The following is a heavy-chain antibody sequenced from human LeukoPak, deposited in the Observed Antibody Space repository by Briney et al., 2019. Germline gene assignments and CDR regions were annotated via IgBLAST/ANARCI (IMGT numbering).Heavy chain of an antibody. CDR1: GYTFTSYY. CDR2: INPSGGST. J-gene: IGHJ4*02. Sequence: ASVKVSCKASGYTFTSYYMHWVRQAPGQGLEWMGIINPSGGSTNYAQKFQGRVTITTDESTSTAYMELSSLRSEDTAVYYCASHSDSGSYVDYWGQGTLVTVSS. D-gene: IGHD1-26*01. CDR3: ASHSDSGSYVDY. V-gene: IGHV1-46*01.